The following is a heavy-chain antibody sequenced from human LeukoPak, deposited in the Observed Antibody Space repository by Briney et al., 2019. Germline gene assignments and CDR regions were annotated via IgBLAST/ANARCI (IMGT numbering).Heavy chain of an antibody. Sequence: GGSLRLSCAASGFTFATYAMSWVRQAPGRGLEWVSSISGSGSSTFYADSVKGRFTISRDNSKNTLYLQMTSPRAEDTAVFYCAKSPYALGSYGIAGDYWGQGTLVTVSS. CDR1: GFTFATYA. CDR2: ISGSGSST. CDR3: AKSPYALGSYGIAGDY. V-gene: IGHV3-23*01. J-gene: IGHJ4*02. D-gene: IGHD3-10*01.